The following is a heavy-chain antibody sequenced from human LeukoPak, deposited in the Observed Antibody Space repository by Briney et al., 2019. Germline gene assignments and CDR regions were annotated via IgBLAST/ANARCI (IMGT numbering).Heavy chain of an antibody. V-gene: IGHV4-39*02. Sequence: SETLSLTCTVSGGSISSSSYYWGWIRQPPGKGLEWIGSIYYSGSTYYNPSLKSRVTISVDTSKNQFSLKLSSVTAADTAVYYCARETLNYYDSSGYYAFDIWGQGTMVTVSS. CDR3: ARETLNYYDSSGYYAFDI. CDR2: IYYSGST. CDR1: GGSISSSSYY. D-gene: IGHD3-22*01. J-gene: IGHJ3*02.